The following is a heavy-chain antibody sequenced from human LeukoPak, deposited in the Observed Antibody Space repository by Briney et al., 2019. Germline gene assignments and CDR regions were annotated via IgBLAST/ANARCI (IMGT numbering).Heavy chain of an antibody. Sequence: PGGSLRLSCAASGFTFSSYSMYWVRQAPGKGLEWVSSISSSSSYIYYADSVKGRFTISRDNAKNSLYLQMNSLRAEDTAVYYCARGMEYCGSTSCYTDGMDVWGQGTTVTVSS. J-gene: IGHJ6*02. D-gene: IGHD2-2*02. V-gene: IGHV3-21*01. CDR1: GFTFSSYS. CDR2: ISSSSSYI. CDR3: ARGMEYCGSTSCYTDGMDV.